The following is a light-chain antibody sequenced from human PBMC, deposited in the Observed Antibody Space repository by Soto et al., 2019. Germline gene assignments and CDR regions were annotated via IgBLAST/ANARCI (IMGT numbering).Light chain of an antibody. CDR3: QQYGSSYPWT. V-gene: IGKV3-20*01. CDR1: QSVSSNY. J-gene: IGKJ1*01. CDR2: GAS. Sequence: IVLTHAPGTLCLSPGERATLSGGAVQSVSSNYLAWYQQKPGQAPRLLIYGASSRATGIPDRFSGSGSGTDFTLTIRRLEPEDFAVYYCQQYGSSYPWTFGQGTKVDIK.